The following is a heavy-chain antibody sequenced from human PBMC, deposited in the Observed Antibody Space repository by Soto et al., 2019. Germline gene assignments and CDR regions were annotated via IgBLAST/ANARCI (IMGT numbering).Heavy chain of an antibody. V-gene: IGHV1-18*01. CDR2: ISAYNGNT. Sequence: ALVKLSCKASGYSFTSYGISWGRQAPGQGLEWMGWISAYNGNTNYAQKLQGRVTMTTDTSTSTAYMELRSLRSDDTAVYYCASDQYCSGGSCYFGWNYWGQGTLVTVSS. CDR1: GYSFTSYG. CDR3: ASDQYCSGGSCYFGWNY. J-gene: IGHJ4*02. D-gene: IGHD2-15*01.